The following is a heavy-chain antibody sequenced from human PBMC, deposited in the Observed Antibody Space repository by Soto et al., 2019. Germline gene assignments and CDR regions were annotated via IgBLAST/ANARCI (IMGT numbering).Heavy chain of an antibody. CDR3: ARDRGVITPEGFDY. J-gene: IGHJ4*02. Sequence: PGGSLRLSCAASGFTFSSYAMHWVRQAPGKGLEWVAVISYDGSNKYYADSVKGRFTISRDNSKNTLYLQMNSLRAGDTAVYYCARDRGVITPEGFDYWGQGTLVTVSS. V-gene: IGHV3-30-3*01. D-gene: IGHD3-10*01. CDR1: GFTFSSYA. CDR2: ISYDGSNK.